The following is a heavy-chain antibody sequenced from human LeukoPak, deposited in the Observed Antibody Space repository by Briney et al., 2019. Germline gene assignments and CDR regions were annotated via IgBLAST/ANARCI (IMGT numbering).Heavy chain of an antibody. D-gene: IGHD6-19*01. CDR1: GDSIRGYY. J-gene: IGHJ4*02. CDR2: VYSSGST. V-gene: IGHV4-4*07. Sequence: SETLSLTCTVSGDSIRGYYWSWIRQPAGKGLEWIGRVYSSGSTNYNPSLKSRVTMSVDTSKNQFSLTLNSVTAADTAVYYCARDRQWLENDYWGQGTLVTVSS. CDR3: ARDRQWLENDY.